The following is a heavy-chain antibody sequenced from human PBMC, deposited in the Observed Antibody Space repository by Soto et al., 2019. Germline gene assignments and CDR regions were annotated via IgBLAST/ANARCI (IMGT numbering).Heavy chain of an antibody. CDR2: ISYDGSKE. CDR3: AKDLKGYYGSGTAH. D-gene: IGHD3-10*01. CDR1: GFTFSSYG. V-gene: IGHV3-30*18. J-gene: IGHJ4*02. Sequence: GGSLRLSCVASGFTFSSYGMHWVRQAPGKGPEWVAVISYDGSKEYYEDSVKGRFTISRDNSKDTLYLQMNSLRVEDTVIYYCAKDLKGYYGSGTAHWGQGTQVTVSS.